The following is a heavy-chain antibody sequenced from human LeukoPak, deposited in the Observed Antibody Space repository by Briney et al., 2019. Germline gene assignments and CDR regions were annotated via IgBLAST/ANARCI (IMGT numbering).Heavy chain of an antibody. D-gene: IGHD2-15*01. V-gene: IGHV3-23*01. Sequence: GGSLRLSCAASGFTFSSYAMSWARQAPGKGLEWVSGISGNGGGTYYADSVKGRFTISRDNSKNTLYLQMNSLRAEDTAVYYCARDLRKGSYFDYWGQGTLVTVSS. J-gene: IGHJ4*02. CDR2: ISGNGGGT. CDR1: GFTFSSYA. CDR3: ARDLRKGSYFDY.